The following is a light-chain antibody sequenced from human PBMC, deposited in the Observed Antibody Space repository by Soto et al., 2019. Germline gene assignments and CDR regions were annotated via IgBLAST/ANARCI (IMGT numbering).Light chain of an antibody. CDR3: RLVSNGLT. V-gene: IGKV3-11*01. CDR1: QSVSSY. J-gene: IGKJ4*01. Sequence: EIVLTQSPATLSLSPGERATLSCRASQSVSSYLAWYQQKPGQAPRLLIYDASNRATGIPARFSGSGYGTDFHVTISSLAAEDFALYYGRLVSNGLTFGGGTEVEI. CDR2: DAS.